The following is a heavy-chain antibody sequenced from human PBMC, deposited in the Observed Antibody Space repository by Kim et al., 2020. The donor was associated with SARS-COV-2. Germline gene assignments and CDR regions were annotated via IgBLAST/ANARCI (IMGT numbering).Heavy chain of an antibody. CDR2: IYSGGSST. V-gene: IGHV3-23*03. D-gene: IGHD1-1*01. J-gene: IGHJ4*02. CDR1: GFTFSSYA. Sequence: GGSLRLSCAASGFTFSSYAMSWVRQAPGKGLEWVSVIYSGGSSTYYADSVKGRFTISRDNSKNTLYLQMNSLRAEDTAVYYCAKDANLHGWVQLDSLFDYWGQGTLVTVSS. CDR3: AKDANLHGWVQLDSLFDY.